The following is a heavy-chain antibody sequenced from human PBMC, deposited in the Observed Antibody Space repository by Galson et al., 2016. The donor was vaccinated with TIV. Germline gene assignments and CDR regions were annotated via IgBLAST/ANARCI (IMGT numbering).Heavy chain of an antibody. Sequence: SETLSLTCTASGGSISSTSYYWGWIRQPPGKGLEWIGNIYYSGSAYYNPSLKSRVTISVDTSKNQFSLKLSSVTAADTAVYYCATYCSSTTCLFDPWGQGTLVTVSS. V-gene: IGHV4-39*01. J-gene: IGHJ5*02. CDR2: IYYSGSA. D-gene: IGHD2-2*01. CDR1: GGSISSTSYY. CDR3: ATYCSSTTCLFDP.